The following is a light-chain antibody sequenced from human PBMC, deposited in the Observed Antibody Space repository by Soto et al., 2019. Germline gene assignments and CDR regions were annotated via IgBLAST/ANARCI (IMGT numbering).Light chain of an antibody. J-gene: IGKJ4*01. CDR1: RGIGST. CDR2: DTS. V-gene: IGKV3-15*01. CDR3: QHYVNWPLT. Sequence: EVVMTQSPATLSVSPGERATLSCRASRGIGSTLAWYQQKPGQTPRLFIYDTSTRATGVPARFIGSASGTEFTLTITSLQSEDFAVYYCQHYVNWPLTFGGGTKVDIK.